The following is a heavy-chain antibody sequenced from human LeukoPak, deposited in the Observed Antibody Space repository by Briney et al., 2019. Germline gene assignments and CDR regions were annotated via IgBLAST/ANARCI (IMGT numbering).Heavy chain of an antibody. CDR1: GFTFSNYG. J-gene: IGHJ4*02. D-gene: IGHD5-24*01. CDR3: TRVGYIDEEIDY. Sequence: GGSLRPSCAASGFTFSNYGMTWVRQAPGRGREWVAYTKQDGSKQSYVVSVKGRFTISRDNEKNSLYLQRDSLCAENTAIYYCTRVGYIDEEIDYWGQGTLVTVSS. CDR2: TKQDGSKQ. V-gene: IGHV3-7*04.